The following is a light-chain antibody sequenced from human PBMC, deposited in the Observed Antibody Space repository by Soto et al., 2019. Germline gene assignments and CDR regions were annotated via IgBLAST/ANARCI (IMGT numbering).Light chain of an antibody. Sequence: DIQMTQSPSALSASVGDSVTITCRASQSITNSLAWDQQRPGKAPKLLIYMVSSLESGVPSRYSGSGFATELTLTISSLQPDDFATYSCPQYNTYPWTFGQGTKVEI. CDR3: PQYNTYPWT. J-gene: IGKJ1*01. CDR2: MVS. CDR1: QSITNS. V-gene: IGKV1-5*03.